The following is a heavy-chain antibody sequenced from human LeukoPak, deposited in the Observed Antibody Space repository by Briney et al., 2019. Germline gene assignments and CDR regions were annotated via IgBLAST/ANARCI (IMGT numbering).Heavy chain of an antibody. Sequence: ASVKVSCKASGYTFTSYDTKWVRQATGQGLEWMGWMNPNSVNTGYAQKFQGRVTMTRNTSISTAYMELSSLRSEDTAVYYCARGLPVPYYYDSSGYTEYFQHWGQGTLVTVSS. CDR3: ARGLPVPYYYDSSGYTEYFQH. V-gene: IGHV1-8*01. CDR2: MNPNSVNT. J-gene: IGHJ1*01. D-gene: IGHD3-22*01. CDR1: GYTFTSYD.